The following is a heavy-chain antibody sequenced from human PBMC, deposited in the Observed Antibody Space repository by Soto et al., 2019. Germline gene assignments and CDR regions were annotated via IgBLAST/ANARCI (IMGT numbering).Heavy chain of an antibody. CDR3: ARLDTSWFL. D-gene: IGHD2-2*01. CDR1: GDSISSSNW. J-gene: IGHJ4*02. CDR2: IYHSGST. V-gene: IGHV4-4*02. Sequence: QVQLQESGPGLVKPSGTLSLTCAVSGDSISSSNWWSWVRQPPGKGLEWIGDIYHSGSTTDNPSRKRRVTLSVDKATNHVSLTLTSVTAADTAVYYSARLDTSWFLWGQGTLVTVSS.